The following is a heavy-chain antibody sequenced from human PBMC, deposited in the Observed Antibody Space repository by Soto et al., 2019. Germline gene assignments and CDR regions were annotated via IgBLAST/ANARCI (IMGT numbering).Heavy chain of an antibody. Sequence: QVQLVESGGGVVQPGRSLRLSCAASGFTFSSYGMHWVRQAPGKGLEWVAVISYDGSNKYYADSVKGRFTISRDNSKNTLYLQMNSLRAEDTAVYYCAKDRSRSDRPLDIWGQGTMVTVSS. CDR2: ISYDGSNK. CDR1: GFTFSSYG. CDR3: AKDRSRSDRPLDI. V-gene: IGHV3-30*18. J-gene: IGHJ3*02.